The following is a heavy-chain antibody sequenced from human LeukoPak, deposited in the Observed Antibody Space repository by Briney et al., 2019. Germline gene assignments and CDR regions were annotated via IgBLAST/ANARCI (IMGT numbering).Heavy chain of an antibody. D-gene: IGHD6-13*01. J-gene: IGHJ5*02. Sequence: GGSLRLSCAASGFSFSSYWMSWVRQAPGKGLEWVANVKQDGSEKYYVDSVKGRFTISRDNAKNSLYLQMNSPRAEDTAVYYCARRYSSSWSGFDPWGQGTLVTVSS. V-gene: IGHV3-7*04. CDR2: VKQDGSEK. CDR3: ARRYSSSWSGFDP. CDR1: GFSFSSYW.